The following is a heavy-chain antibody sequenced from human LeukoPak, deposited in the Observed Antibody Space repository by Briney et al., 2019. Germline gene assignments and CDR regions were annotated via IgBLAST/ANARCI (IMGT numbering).Heavy chain of an antibody. D-gene: IGHD6-13*01. V-gene: IGHV1-8*03. CDR2: MNPNSGNT. CDR3: AREGYSSSWYGRYYYMDV. J-gene: IGHJ6*03. CDR1: GYTFTSYD. Sequence: ASVKVSCKASGYTFTSYDINWVRQATGQGLEWMGWMNPNSGNTGYAQKFQGRVTITRNTSISTAYMELSSLRSEDTAVYYCAREGYSSSWYGRYYYMDVWGKGTTVTVPS.